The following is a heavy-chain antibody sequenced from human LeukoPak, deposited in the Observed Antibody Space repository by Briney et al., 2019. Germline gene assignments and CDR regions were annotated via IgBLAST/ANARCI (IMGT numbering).Heavy chain of an antibody. Sequence: GASVNVSCTASGNTFSAYYMCWVRQAPGQGLEWMGWINPHSGGTNFAQKFQGRVTMTRDTAITTAHMELRRLTSDETAMYYCAREMPPSSSGYLDYLGEGGLLTVSS. J-gene: IGHJ4*02. CDR3: AREMPPSSSGYLDY. CDR1: GNTFSAYY. D-gene: IGHD3-22*01. V-gene: IGHV1-2*02. CDR2: INPHSGGT.